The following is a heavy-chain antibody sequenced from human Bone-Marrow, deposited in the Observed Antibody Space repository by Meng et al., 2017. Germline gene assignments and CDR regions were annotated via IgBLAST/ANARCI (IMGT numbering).Heavy chain of an antibody. J-gene: IGHJ4*02. CDR1: GYTFPDYW. D-gene: IGHD6-13*01. Sequence: QLQLVQSWAKGNKPGASVTVPCKASGYTFPDYWLHWVRRAPVQGLEWMGRINPKSGDTHYAQRFQGRVTMTGDTSISTAYMELSGLRSDDTAMYYCARDEDISAAGKLFGDYWGQGTLVTVSS. V-gene: IGHV1-2*06. CDR3: ARDEDISAAGKLFGDY. CDR2: INPKSGDT.